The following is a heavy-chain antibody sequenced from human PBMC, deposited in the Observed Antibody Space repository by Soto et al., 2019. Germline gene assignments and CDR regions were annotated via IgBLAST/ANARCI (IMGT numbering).Heavy chain of an antibody. Sequence: QVHLVQSGAEVKKPGASVKVSCKGSGYAFTTYGITWVRQAPGQGLEWMGWISAHNGNTNYAQKRQGRVTVTRDTSTSTASLELSSLRSDDTAVYYCARRRYGDYWGQGALVTVSS. J-gene: IGHJ4*02. CDR2: ISAHNGNT. V-gene: IGHV1-18*01. CDR1: GYAFTTYG. D-gene: IGHD1-1*01. CDR3: ARRRYGDY.